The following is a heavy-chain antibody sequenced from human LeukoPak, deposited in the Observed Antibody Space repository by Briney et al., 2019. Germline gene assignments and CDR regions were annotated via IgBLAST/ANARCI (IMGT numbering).Heavy chain of an antibody. D-gene: IGHD1-26*01. CDR3: ARDSWSYLVNAFDI. Sequence: SETLSLTCTVSGGSISSYYWSWIRQPPGKGLEWIGYIYYSGSTNYNPSLKSRVTISVDTSKNQFSLKLSSVTAADTAVYYCARDSWSYLVNAFDIWGQGTMVTVSS. CDR1: GGSISSYY. CDR2: IYYSGST. V-gene: IGHV4-59*01. J-gene: IGHJ3*02.